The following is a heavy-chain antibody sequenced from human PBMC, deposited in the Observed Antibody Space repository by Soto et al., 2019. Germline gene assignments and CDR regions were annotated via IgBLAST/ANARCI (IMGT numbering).Heavy chain of an antibody. CDR3: ARDPAYVDLVTTINLLNELFDY. V-gene: IGHV1-18*01. Sequence: GGPVEGSRKGPGFNFYSYGLSWVGQAPGQRPEWVGWISGRNGKTKYAEKFQGRVTMTTDTSTNTAYMDLRTLTTDDTAIYYCARDPAYVDLVTTINLLNELFDYWGQGTRVTVSS. CDR1: GFNFYSYG. CDR2: ISGRNGKT. J-gene: IGHJ4*02. D-gene: IGHD5-12*01.